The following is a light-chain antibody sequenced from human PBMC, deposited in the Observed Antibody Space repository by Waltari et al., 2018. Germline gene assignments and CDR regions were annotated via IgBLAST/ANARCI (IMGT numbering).Light chain of an antibody. Sequence: SYVLTQPPSVSVAAGKTASITCGGNNIGAKSVNWYQQKPGQAPILLIYFDSDRPSGLPDRFSGSNSGHTATLTISRVEAGDEAAYYCQVWDTSADHLVVFGGGTNLTVV. CDR1: NIGAKS. J-gene: IGLJ2*01. CDR3: QVWDTSADHLVV. CDR2: FDS. V-gene: IGLV3-21*04.